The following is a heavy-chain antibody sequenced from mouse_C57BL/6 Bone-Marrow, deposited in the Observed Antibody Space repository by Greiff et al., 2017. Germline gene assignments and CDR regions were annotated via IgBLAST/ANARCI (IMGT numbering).Heavy chain of an antibody. CDR1: GFSFNTYA. Sequence: DAGGGLVQPKGSLKLSCAASGFSFNTYAMNWVRQAPGKGLEWVARIRSKSNNYATYYADSVKDRFTISRDDSESMLYLQMNNLKTGDTAMYYCVRLDPLGVDYWGQGTTLTVSS. CDR3: VRLDPLGVDY. V-gene: IGHV10-1*01. CDR2: IRSKSNNYAT. D-gene: IGHD4-1*01. J-gene: IGHJ2*01.